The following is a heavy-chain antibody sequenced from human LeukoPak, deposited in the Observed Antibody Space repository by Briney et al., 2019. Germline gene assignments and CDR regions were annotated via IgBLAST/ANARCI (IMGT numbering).Heavy chain of an antibody. CDR2: INHSGNT. D-gene: IGHD2-8*01. J-gene: IGHJ6*04. Sequence: SETLSLTCAVYGGSFSGYYWSWIRQPPGKGLEWIGEINHSGNTNYNPSLKSRVTISVDTSKDQFSLKLSSVTAADTAVYYCARGRTVYKDFHPRVYYGMDVWGKGTTVTVSS. CDR1: GGSFSGYY. V-gene: IGHV4-34*01. CDR3: ARGRTVYKDFHPRVYYGMDV.